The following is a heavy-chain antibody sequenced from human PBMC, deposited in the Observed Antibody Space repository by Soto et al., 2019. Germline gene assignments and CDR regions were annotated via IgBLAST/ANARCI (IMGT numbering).Heavy chain of an antibody. V-gene: IGHV3-43*02. D-gene: IGHD3-22*01. J-gene: IGHJ4*02. CDR3: AKAKFYYDSSPYDS. CDR2: INADGSEK. CDR1: EFTFADYA. Sequence: VQMVKSGGGVVHPGGSLRLSCAVSEFTFADYAVHWVRQSAGKGLEWVSFINADGSEKYYADSVRGRFTISRDNSKDSFYLQMNSLRLEDTAMYYCAKAKFYYDSSPYDSWGQGTLVTVSS.